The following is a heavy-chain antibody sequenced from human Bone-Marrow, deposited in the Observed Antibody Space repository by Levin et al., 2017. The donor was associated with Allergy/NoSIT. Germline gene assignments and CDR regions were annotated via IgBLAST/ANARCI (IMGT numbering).Heavy chain of an antibody. CDR1: GFTFSSYW. V-gene: IGHV3-7*01. CDR2: IKQDESEK. D-gene: IGHD5-18*01. Sequence: GGSLRLSCAASGFTFSSYWMTWVRQAPGKGLEWVASIKQDESEKYYVDSVKGRFTISRDNAKSSLYLQMNNLGVEDTAIYYCAREGLWMQLWLPGYFDDWGQGARVTVSS. J-gene: IGHJ4*02. CDR3: AREGLWMQLWLPGYFDD.